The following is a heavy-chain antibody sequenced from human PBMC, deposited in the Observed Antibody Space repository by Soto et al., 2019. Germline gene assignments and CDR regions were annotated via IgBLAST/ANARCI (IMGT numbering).Heavy chain of an antibody. V-gene: IGHV4-61*01. CDR2: IYYSGST. CDR1: GGSVSSCSYY. Sequence: SETLSLTCTVSGGSVSSCSYYWSWIRQPPGKGLEWIGYIYYSGSTNYNPSLKSRVTISVDTSKNQFSLKLSSVTAADTAVYYCARDQRSGCFDYWGQGTLVTVSS. J-gene: IGHJ4*02. CDR3: ARDQRSGCFDY. D-gene: IGHD6-19*01.